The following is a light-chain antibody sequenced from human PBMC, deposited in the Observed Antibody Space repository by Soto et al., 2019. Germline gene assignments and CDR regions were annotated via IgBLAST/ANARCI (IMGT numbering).Light chain of an antibody. CDR2: GAS. Sequence: ELVLTQSPVTLSVSPGEGATLSCRASQSVSSNLAWYQQKPGQAPRLLIYGASTRATGIPARFSGSGSGTEFTLTLSSLQSEDFAVYYWQQYNDWPPITFGQGTRLEIK. CDR3: QQYNDWPPIT. CDR1: QSVSSN. V-gene: IGKV3-15*01. J-gene: IGKJ5*01.